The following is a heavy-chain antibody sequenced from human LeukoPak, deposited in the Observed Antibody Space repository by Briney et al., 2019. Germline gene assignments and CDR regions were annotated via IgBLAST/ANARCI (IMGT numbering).Heavy chain of an antibody. J-gene: IGHJ4*02. V-gene: IGHV3-23*01. CDR1: GFTFSSYA. CDR3: AKDAAYYYDSSGYG. Sequence: GGSLRLSCAASGFTFSSYAMSWVRQAPGKGLEWVSAISGSGGSTYYADSVKGRFTTSRDNSKNTLYLQMNSLRAEDTAVYYCAKDAAYYYDSSGYGWGQGTLVTVSS. CDR2: ISGSGGST. D-gene: IGHD3-22*01.